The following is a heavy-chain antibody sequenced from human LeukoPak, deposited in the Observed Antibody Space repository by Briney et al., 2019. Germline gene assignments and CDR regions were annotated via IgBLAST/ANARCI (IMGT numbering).Heavy chain of an antibody. Sequence: PGGSLRPSCAPSGFTFSDYYMTWIRQAPGKGLEWVSYISSSGSTIYYADSVKGRFTISRDNAKNSLYLQMNSLRAEDTGVYYCARRVAVADNYFDYWGQGTLVTVSS. CDR2: ISSSGSTI. V-gene: IGHV3-11*04. D-gene: IGHD6-19*01. J-gene: IGHJ4*02. CDR1: GFTFSDYY. CDR3: ARRVAVADNYFDY.